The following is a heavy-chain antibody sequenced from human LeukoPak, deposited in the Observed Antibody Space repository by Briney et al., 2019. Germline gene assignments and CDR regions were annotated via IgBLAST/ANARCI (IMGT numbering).Heavy chain of an antibody. J-gene: IGHJ4*02. CDR3: ARDQHYCSSTSCPFDY. D-gene: IGHD2-2*01. CDR1: GFTFSSYS. V-gene: IGHV3-21*01. Sequence: GGSLRLSCAASGFTFSSYSMNWVRQAPGKGLEWVSSISSGSSYIYYADSVKGRFTISRDNAKNSLSLQMNSLRAEDTAVYYCARDQHYCSSTSCPFDYWAREPWSPSPQ. CDR2: ISSGSSYI.